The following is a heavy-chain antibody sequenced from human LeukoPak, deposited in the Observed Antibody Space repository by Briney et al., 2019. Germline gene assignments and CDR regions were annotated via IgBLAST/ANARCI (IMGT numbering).Heavy chain of an antibody. J-gene: IGHJ4*02. D-gene: IGHD6-13*01. CDR3: RYSSRGGFDY. CDR1: GFTFSSYW. Sequence: GGSLRLSCAASGFTFSSYWMSWVRQAPGKGLEWVANIKPDGSEKYYVDSVGGRFTISRDNAKNSLYLQMNSLRAEDTAVYYCRYSSRGGFDYWGQGTLVTVSS. CDR2: IKPDGSEK. V-gene: IGHV3-7*01.